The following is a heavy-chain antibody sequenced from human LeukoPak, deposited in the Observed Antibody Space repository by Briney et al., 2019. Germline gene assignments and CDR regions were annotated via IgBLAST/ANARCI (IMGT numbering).Heavy chain of an antibody. D-gene: IGHD3-10*01. CDR2: IHFSGST. V-gene: IGHV4-59*01. CDR3: ARILRGAYFDY. CDR1: GGSISSYY. J-gene: IGHJ4*02. Sequence: SETLSLTCTVSGGSISSYYWSWIRQPPGKGLEWIGYIHFSGSTNYNPSLKSRVTVSDDKSKNQFSLKLSSVTAADTAVYYCARILRGAYFDYWGQGTLVTVSS.